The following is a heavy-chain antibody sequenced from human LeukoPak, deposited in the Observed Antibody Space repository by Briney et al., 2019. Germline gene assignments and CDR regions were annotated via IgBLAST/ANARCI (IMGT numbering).Heavy chain of an antibody. CDR2: IYYSGST. J-gene: IGHJ4*02. V-gene: IGHV4-59*01. Sequence: SETLSLTCTVSGGSTSSYYWSWIRQPPGKGLEWIGYIYYSGSTNYNPSLKSRITISLDTSKNQFSLQLSSVTAADAAVYYCARGGSVVAFRYYFDYWGQGTLVTVSS. CDR1: GGSTSSYY. CDR3: ARGGSVVAFRYYFDY. D-gene: IGHD2-21*01.